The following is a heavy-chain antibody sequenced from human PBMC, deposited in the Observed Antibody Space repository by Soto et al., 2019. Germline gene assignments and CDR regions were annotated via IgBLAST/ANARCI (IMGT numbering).Heavy chain of an antibody. CDR2: IIPIFGTA. Sequence: QVQLVQSGAEVKKPGSSVKVSCKASGGTFSSYAISWVRQAPGQGLEWMGGIIPIFGTANYAQKFQGRVTITVDESTSTAYMELSSLRSEDTAVYYCARDRIATYANGEYFQHWGQGTLVTVSS. J-gene: IGHJ1*01. V-gene: IGHV1-69*01. D-gene: IGHD2-21*01. CDR1: GGTFSSYA. CDR3: ARDRIATYANGEYFQH.